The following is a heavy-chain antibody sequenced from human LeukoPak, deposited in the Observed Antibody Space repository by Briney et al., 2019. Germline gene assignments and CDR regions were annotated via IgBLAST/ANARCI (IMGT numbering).Heavy chain of an antibody. J-gene: IGHJ3*02. Sequence: SETLSLTCTVSGGSISSYYWSWIRQPPGKGLEWIGYIYYTGTSYNPSLKSRVTISADTSKNQFSLKLSSVTAADTAVYYCARDGYYYDSSGYYAFDIWGQGTMVTVSS. CDR2: IYYTGT. V-gene: IGHV4-59*01. D-gene: IGHD3-22*01. CDR3: ARDGYYYDSSGYYAFDI. CDR1: GGSISSYY.